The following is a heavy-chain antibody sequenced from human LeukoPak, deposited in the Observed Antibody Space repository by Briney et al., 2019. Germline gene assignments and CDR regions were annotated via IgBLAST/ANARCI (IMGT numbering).Heavy chain of an antibody. CDR1: GGTFGSYA. J-gene: IGHJ4*02. CDR3: ARDGSIEYSSSAYFDY. Sequence: ASVKVSCKASGGTFGSYAISWVRQAPGQGLEWMGGIIPIFGTANYAQKFQGRVTITADESTSTAYMELSSLRSEDTAVYYCARDGSIEYSSSAYFDYWGQGTLVTVSS. CDR2: IIPIFGTA. D-gene: IGHD6-6*01. V-gene: IGHV1-69*01.